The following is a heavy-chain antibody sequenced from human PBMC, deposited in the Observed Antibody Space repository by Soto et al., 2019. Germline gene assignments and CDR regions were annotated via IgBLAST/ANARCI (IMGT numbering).Heavy chain of an antibody. J-gene: IGHJ6*02. Sequence: QVQLVQSGAEVKKPGASVKVSCKASGYTFTSYAMHWVRQAPGQRLEWMGWINAGNGNTKYSQKFQGRVTITRDTSARTAYMELSSLRSEDTAVYYCASSSPPLVGYYYYYGMDVWGQGTTVTVSS. D-gene: IGHD1-26*01. V-gene: IGHV1-3*01. CDR1: GYTFTSYA. CDR2: INAGNGNT. CDR3: ASSSPPLVGYYYYYGMDV.